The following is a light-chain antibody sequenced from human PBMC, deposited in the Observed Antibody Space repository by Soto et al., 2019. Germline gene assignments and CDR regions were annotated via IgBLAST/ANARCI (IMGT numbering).Light chain of an antibody. CDR3: QHRHTHPYT. J-gene: IGKJ4*01. CDR1: QSVLNY. Sequence: DIQMTQSPSTLSASVGDRVTITCRASQSVLNYLAWYQKKPGKAPRLLIYKASTLQDGVPSRFRGSGSGTEFSLTISSLQPDDFATYYCQHRHTHPYTFGGGTNLDI. V-gene: IGKV1-5*03. CDR2: KAS.